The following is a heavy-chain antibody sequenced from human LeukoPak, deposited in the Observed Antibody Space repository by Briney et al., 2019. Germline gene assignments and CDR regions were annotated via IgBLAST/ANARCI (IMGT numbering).Heavy chain of an antibody. J-gene: IGHJ4*02. CDR1: GYTFTCYD. Sequence: ASVKFSCKASGYTFTCYDMYWVRQAPGQGLEWIGWINPDSGDTNYAQKFQGRVTMTRDTSISTAYMELSSLTSDDTAVYYCTRERINSGSYSEALDYWGQGTLVTVSS. D-gene: IGHD1-26*01. CDR3: TRERINSGSYSEALDY. V-gene: IGHV1-2*02. CDR2: INPDSGDT.